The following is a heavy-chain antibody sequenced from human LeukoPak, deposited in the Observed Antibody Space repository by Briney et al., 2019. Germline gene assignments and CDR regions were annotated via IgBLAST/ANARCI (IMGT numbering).Heavy chain of an antibody. Sequence: GGSLRLSCAASGFTFSSYAMSWVRQAPGKGLEWVSAISGSGGSTYYADSVKGRFTISRDNSKNTLYLQMNSLRAEDTAVYYCAKGNTYGGPFYYYYYMDVWGKGTTVTVSS. J-gene: IGHJ6*03. D-gene: IGHD4-23*01. V-gene: IGHV3-23*01. CDR2: ISGSGGST. CDR1: GFTFSSYA. CDR3: AKGNTYGGPFYYYYYMDV.